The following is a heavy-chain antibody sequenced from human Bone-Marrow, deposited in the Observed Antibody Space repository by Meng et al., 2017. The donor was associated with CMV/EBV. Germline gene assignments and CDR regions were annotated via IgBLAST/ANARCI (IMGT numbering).Heavy chain of an antibody. Sequence: SVKVSCKASGGTFSSYAISWVRQAPGQGLEWMGGIIPILGIANYAQKFQGRVTITADKSTSTAYMELSSLRSEDTAVYYCARNRYGSGNNGMDVWGQGTTVTVSS. V-gene: IGHV1-69*10. D-gene: IGHD3-10*01. CDR2: IIPILGIA. J-gene: IGHJ6*02. CDR3: ARNRYGSGNNGMDV. CDR1: GGTFSSYA.